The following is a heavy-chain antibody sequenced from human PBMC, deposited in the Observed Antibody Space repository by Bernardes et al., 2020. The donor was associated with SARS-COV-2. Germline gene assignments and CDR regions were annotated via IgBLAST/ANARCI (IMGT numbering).Heavy chain of an antibody. CDR2: IYGSGST. Sequence: SETLTLTCAVSGGSIRGSHWSWIRQPAGPGLPWIGRIYGSGSTHYNPSLKSRVTMSVNTSMNQFSLELSSVTAADTAVYYCARVGGSGQFDYWGQGTLVTGSS. V-gene: IGHV4-4*07. J-gene: IGHJ4*02. CDR1: GGSIRGSH. CDR3: ARVGGSGQFDY. D-gene: IGHD3-16*01.